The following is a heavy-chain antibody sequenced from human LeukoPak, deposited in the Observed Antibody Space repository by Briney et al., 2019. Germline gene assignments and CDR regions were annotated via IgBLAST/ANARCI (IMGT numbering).Heavy chain of an antibody. J-gene: IGHJ3*02. V-gene: IGHV1-69*05. CDR2: IIPIFGTA. Sequence: SVKVSCKASGGTFSSYAISRVRQAPGQGLEWMGRIIPIFGTANYAQKFQGRVTITTDESTSTAYMELSSLRSEDTAVYYCAREAVAGTKGAFDIWGQGTMVTVSS. CDR3: AREAVAGTKGAFDI. CDR1: GGTFSSYA. D-gene: IGHD6-19*01.